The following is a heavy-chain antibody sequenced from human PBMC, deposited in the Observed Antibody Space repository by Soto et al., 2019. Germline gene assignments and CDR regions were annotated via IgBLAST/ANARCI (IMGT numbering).Heavy chain of an antibody. CDR3: AKGGGDQAIFAVLIRHFDY. V-gene: IGHV3-23*01. CDR1: GFTMSSYC. J-gene: IGHJ4*02. CDR2: ISGSGRFT. Sequence: EVQVLESGGGLVQPGGSLRLSCAASGFTMSSYCMSWVRQAPGEGLEWVSSISGSGRFTYYAESVKGRFTISRDNSQNTLYLEMNSLRAEDTALYYCAKGGGDQAIFAVLIRHFDYWGPGTLVTVSS. D-gene: IGHD3-3*01.